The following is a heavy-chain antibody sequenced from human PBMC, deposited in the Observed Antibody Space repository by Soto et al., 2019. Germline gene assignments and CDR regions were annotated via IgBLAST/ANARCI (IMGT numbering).Heavy chain of an antibody. V-gene: IGHV1-69*02. CDR3: ARAGGADAFDI. CDR2: IIPILGIA. CDR1: GGTFSSYT. J-gene: IGHJ3*02. Sequence: QVQLVQSGAEVKKPGSSVKVSCKASGGTFSSYTISWVRQAPGQGLVWMGRIIPILGIANYAQKFQGRVTITADKSTSTAYMELSSLRSEDTAVYYCARAGGADAFDIWGQGTMVTVSS.